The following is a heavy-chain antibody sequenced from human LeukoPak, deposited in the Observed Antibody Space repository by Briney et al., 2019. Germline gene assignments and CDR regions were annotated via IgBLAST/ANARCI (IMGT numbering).Heavy chain of an antibody. J-gene: IGHJ4*02. CDR1: GFTFSGYA. D-gene: IGHD6-13*01. CDR3: VSSSSWAH. CDR2: IKYDGSNK. V-gene: IGHV3-30-3*01. Sequence: GRSLRLSCAASGFTFSGYAMHWVRQAPGKGLEWVAVIKYDGSNKYYADFVKGRFTISRDNSESTLYLQMNSLRADDTAVYYCVSSSSWAHWGQGTLGTVSS.